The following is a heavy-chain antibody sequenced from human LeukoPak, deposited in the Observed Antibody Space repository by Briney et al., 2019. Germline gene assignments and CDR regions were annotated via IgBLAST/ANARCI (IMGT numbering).Heavy chain of an antibody. CDR2: MNPNSGNT. CDR1: GYTFTSYD. Sequence: ASVKVSCKASGYTFTSYDINWVRQATGQRLEWMGWMNPNSGNTGYAQKFQGRVTMTRNTSISTAYMELSSLRSEDTAVYYCARGKAAAGTRKWFDPWGQGTLVTVSS. D-gene: IGHD6-13*01. J-gene: IGHJ5*02. V-gene: IGHV1-8*01. CDR3: ARGKAAAGTRKWFDP.